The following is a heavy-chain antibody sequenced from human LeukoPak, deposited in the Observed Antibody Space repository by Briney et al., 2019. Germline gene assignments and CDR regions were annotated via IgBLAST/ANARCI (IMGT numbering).Heavy chain of an antibody. J-gene: IGHJ3*02. D-gene: IGHD4-17*01. CDR3: ARDRSSYGDYVAFDI. CDR2: INSDGSST. CDR1: GFTFSSYW. V-gene: IGHV3-74*01. Sequence: GGSLRLSCAASGFTFSSYWMHWVRHAPGKGLEWVSRINSDGSSTSYADSVKGRFTISRDNAKNTLYLQMNSLRAEDTAVYYCARDRSSYGDYVAFDIWGQGTMVTVSS.